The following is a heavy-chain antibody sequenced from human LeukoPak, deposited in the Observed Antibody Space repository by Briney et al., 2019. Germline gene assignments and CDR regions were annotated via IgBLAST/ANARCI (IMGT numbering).Heavy chain of an antibody. D-gene: IGHD3-22*01. J-gene: IGHJ6*02. CDR1: GFTFDDYG. CDR2: INWNGGST. V-gene: IGHV3-20*04. CDR3: ARDGDSSGYYYYYYYGMDV. Sequence: GGSLRLSCAASGFTFDDYGMSWVRQAPGKGLEWVYGINWNGGSTGYADSVKGRFTISRDNAKNSLYLQMNSLRAEDTAVYYCARDGDSSGYYYYYYYGMDVWGQGTTVTVSS.